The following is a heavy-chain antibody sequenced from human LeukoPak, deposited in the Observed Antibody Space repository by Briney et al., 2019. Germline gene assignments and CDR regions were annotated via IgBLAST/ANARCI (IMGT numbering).Heavy chain of an antibody. V-gene: IGHV3-23*01. CDR3: APGTGGY. D-gene: IGHD1-1*01. J-gene: IGHJ4*02. CDR2: ISGSGGST. CDR1: GFTFDDYA. Sequence: PGRSLRLSCAASGFTFDDYAMHWVRQAPGKGLEWVSAISGSGGSTYYADSVKGRFTISRDNSKNTLYLQMNSLRAEDTAVYYCAPGTGGYWGQGTLVTVSS.